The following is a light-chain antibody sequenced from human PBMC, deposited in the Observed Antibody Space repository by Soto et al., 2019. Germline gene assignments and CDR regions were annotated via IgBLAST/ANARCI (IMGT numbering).Light chain of an antibody. Sequence: DIQMTQSRSSLSASXGXXXXXXXXASQDIGNDVGWYQQKPGKAPKRLIYLTYSLQTGVPSRFSGSGSGTDFSLTISSLQPEDSATYFCLQHNSYPRTFGQGTKVDIK. V-gene: IGKV1-17*01. CDR2: LTY. CDR3: LQHNSYPRT. CDR1: QDIGND. J-gene: IGKJ1*01.